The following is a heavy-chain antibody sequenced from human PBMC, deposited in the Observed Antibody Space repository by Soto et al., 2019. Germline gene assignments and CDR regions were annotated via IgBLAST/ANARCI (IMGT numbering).Heavy chain of an antibody. J-gene: IGHJ5*02. D-gene: IGHD5-18*01. CDR2: IYHSGST. Sequence: SETLSLTCGFSGGSISSSNCWSWVRQPPGKGLEWIGEIYHSGSTNYNPSLKSRVTISVDKSKNQFSLKLSSVTAADTAVYYCAKLRRGYSYGYIDPWGQGTLVTVSS. V-gene: IGHV4-4*02. CDR1: GGSISSSNC. CDR3: AKLRRGYSYGYIDP.